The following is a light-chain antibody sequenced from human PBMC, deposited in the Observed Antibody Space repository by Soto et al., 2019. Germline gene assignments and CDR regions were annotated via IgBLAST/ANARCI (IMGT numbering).Light chain of an antibody. J-gene: IGKJ1*01. CDR3: QQYDNWPPWT. Sequence: EIVMTQSPATLSVSPGERATLSCRASQGVSTNLAWYQQKPGQAPRLLIYGASTRATGIPGRFSGSGSGTDFTLTISSLQSEDFAVYYCQQYDNWPPWTFGQGTKVEIK. CDR2: GAS. V-gene: IGKV3-15*01. CDR1: QGVSTN.